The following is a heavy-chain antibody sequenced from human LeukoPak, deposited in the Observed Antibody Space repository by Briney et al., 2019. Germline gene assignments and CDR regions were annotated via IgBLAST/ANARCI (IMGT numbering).Heavy chain of an antibody. CDR2: IKQDGSET. CDR1: GFTSGSYW. CDR3: ARFIASPGPDAFDI. Sequence: GESLRLSCAASGFTSGSYWMSWVRQAPGKGLEWVANIKQDGSETYYLDSVKGRFTISRDNAQNSLYLQMNSLRADETAVYFCARFIASPGPDAFDIWGQGTLVTVSS. V-gene: IGHV3-7*01. J-gene: IGHJ3*02. D-gene: IGHD6-13*01.